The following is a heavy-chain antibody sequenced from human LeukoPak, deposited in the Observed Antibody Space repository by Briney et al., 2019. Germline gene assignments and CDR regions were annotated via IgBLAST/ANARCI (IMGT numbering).Heavy chain of an antibody. Sequence: PGGSLRLSCAASGFTFSSYGMHWVRQAPGKGLEWVAVTPYDGNKRYYADSVKGRFTISRDNSKNTLYLQMNSLRAEDTAVYSCASSGLCGGDCLAAFDIWGQGTMVTVSS. J-gene: IGHJ3*02. CDR3: ASSGLCGGDCLAAFDI. CDR2: TPYDGNKR. CDR1: GFTFSSYG. D-gene: IGHD2-21*02. V-gene: IGHV3-30*03.